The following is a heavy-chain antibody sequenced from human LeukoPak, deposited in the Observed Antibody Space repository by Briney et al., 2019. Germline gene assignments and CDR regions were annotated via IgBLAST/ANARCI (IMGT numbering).Heavy chain of an antibody. CDR2: IYTSGST. J-gene: IGHJ4*02. Sequence: SETLSLTCTVSGVSINTYYWSWIRQPAGKGLEWIGRIYTSGSTNYNPSLKSRVTMSVDTSKNQFSLKLSSVTAADTAVYYCARVGEYSSSWYYFDYWGQGTLVTVSS. CDR1: GVSINTYY. V-gene: IGHV4-4*07. CDR3: ARVGEYSSSWYYFDY. D-gene: IGHD6-13*01.